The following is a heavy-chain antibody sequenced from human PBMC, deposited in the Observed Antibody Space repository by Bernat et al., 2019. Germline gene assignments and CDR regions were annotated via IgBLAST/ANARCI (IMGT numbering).Heavy chain of an antibody. V-gene: IGHV4-39*01. Sequence: QLQLQESGPGLVKPSETLSLTCTVSGGSIRSSSYYWGWIRQPPGKGLEWIGSIYYSGSTYYNPSLKSRGTISVDTSKNQFSLKLTSVTAADTAVYYCATGSPAADYWGQGTLVTVSS. J-gene: IGHJ4*02. CDR3: ATGSPAADY. D-gene: IGHD2-2*01. CDR2: IYYSGST. CDR1: GGSIRSSSYY.